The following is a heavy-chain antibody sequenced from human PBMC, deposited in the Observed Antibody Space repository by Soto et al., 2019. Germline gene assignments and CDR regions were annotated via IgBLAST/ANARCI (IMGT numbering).Heavy chain of an antibody. Sequence: EVQLVESGGGLVKPGESLRLSCEASGASFTNAWMNWVRQAPGKGLEWVGRIKTRIDSATTDYAAPVKGRFTISRDDSKNTLYVQMHSLKTENTAVYYCTTEATSWLRGLESWGQGTLVTVSS. CDR2: IKTRIDSATT. D-gene: IGHD5-12*01. CDR3: TTEATSWLRGLES. CDR1: GASFTNAW. J-gene: IGHJ4*02. V-gene: IGHV3-15*01.